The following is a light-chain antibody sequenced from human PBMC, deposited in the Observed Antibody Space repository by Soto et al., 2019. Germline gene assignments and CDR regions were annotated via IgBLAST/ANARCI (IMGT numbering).Light chain of an antibody. Sequence: EIEMTQPPATLSVSPADRATLSRRVSQSINSNLAWYQQQPVQAPRLLIYGASTRATAVPDRFSGSGSGTDFTLTISSLEPEDFAVYYGQQRNIWPPVTFGQGTRLEIK. CDR2: GAS. CDR1: QSINSN. J-gene: IGKJ5*01. CDR3: QQRNIWPPVT. V-gene: IGKV3-15*01.